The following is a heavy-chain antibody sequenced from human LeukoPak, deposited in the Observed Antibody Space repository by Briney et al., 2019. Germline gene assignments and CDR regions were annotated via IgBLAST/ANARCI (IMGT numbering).Heavy chain of an antibody. Sequence: SGPALVKPTQPLTLTCTFPGFSLSTSGMCVSWIRQPPGKALEWLARIDWDDDKYYSTSLKTRLTISKDTSKNQVVLTMTNMDPADTATYYCARCGRSLSLDYWGQGTLVTVSS. V-gene: IGHV2-70*11. J-gene: IGHJ4*02. D-gene: IGHD1-26*01. CDR1: GFSLSTSGMC. CDR2: IDWDDDK. CDR3: ARCGRSLSLDY.